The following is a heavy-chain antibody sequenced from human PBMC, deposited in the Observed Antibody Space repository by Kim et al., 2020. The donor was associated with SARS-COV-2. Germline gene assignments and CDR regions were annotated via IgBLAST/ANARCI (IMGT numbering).Heavy chain of an antibody. J-gene: IGHJ6*02. V-gene: IGHV5-10-1*01. D-gene: IGHD4-4*01. Sequence: GESLKISCQGSGYSFPTYWITWVRQMPGKGLEWMGRIDPSDSYTDYSPSFQGHVTISADKSTSTAYLQWSSLKASDTAMYYCARTIWDYTTNYYYYGLDVWGPGTTAPVSS. CDR2: IDPSDSYT. CDR3: ARTIWDYTTNYYYYGLDV. CDR1: GYSFPTYW.